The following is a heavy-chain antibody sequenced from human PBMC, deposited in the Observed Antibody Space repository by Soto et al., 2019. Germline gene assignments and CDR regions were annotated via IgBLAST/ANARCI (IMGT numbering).Heavy chain of an antibody. Sequence: QVQLVQSGAEVKKPGSSVKVSCKASGGTFSSYAISWVRQAPGQVLEWMGGIIPIFGTANYAQKFQGRVTITADESTSPAYMELRSLRSEDTAVYYCAGPPELTRIYYYYGMDVWGQGTTVTVYS. V-gene: IGHV1-69*12. CDR1: GGTFSSYA. CDR2: IIPIFGTA. D-gene: IGHD1-7*01. J-gene: IGHJ6*02. CDR3: AGPPELTRIYYYYGMDV.